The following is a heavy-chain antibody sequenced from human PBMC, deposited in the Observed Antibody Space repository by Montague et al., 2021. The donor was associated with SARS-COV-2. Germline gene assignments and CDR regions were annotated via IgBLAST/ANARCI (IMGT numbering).Heavy chain of an antibody. V-gene: IGHV6-1*01. D-gene: IGHD3-10*01. CDR1: GDSVSSNSAA. CDR2: TYYRSKWYN. J-gene: IGHJ6*02. Sequence: CAISGDSVSSNSAAWNWIRQSPSRGLEWLGRTYYRSKWYNDYAVSVKSRITINPDTSKNQFSLQLNSVTPEDTAVYYCARGLWFGELLYCYYYYGMDVWGQGTTVTVSS. CDR3: ARGLWFGELLYCYYYYGMDV.